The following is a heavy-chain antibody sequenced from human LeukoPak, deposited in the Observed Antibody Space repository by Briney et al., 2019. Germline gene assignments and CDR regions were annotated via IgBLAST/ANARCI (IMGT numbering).Heavy chain of an antibody. CDR2: ISSSGNNI. D-gene: IGHD1-26*01. CDR3: ARAGSYFDY. V-gene: IGHV3-48*03. CDR1: GFTFSSYE. J-gene: IGHJ4*02. Sequence: PGGSLRLSCAASGFTFSSYEMNWVRQAPGKGLEWVSYISSSGNNIYCADSVKGRFTISRDNAKNSLFLQMNSLRAEDTGLYYCARAGSYFDYWGQGTLVTVSS.